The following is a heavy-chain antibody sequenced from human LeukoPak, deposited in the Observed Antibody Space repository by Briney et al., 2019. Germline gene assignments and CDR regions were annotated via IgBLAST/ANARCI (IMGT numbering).Heavy chain of an antibody. D-gene: IGHD3-10*01. V-gene: IGHV4-39*07. CDR1: GGSISSSSYY. CDR3: ARCSRMVRGVPTPKYDY. J-gene: IGHJ4*02. Sequence: PSETLSLTCTVSGGSISSSSYYWGWIRQPPGKGLEWIASIYYSGSTYYNPSLKSRVTISVDTSKNQFSLKLSSVTAADTAVYYCARCSRMVRGVPTPKYDYWGQGTLVTVSS. CDR2: IYYSGST.